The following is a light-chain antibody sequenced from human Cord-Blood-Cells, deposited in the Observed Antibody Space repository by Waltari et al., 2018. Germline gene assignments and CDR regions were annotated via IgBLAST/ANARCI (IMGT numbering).Light chain of an antibody. V-gene: IGKV3-20*01. J-gene: IGKJ2*01. CDR1: QSVSSSY. CDR2: GAS. Sequence: EIVLPQSQGTLSWSPGERATPSSRASQSVSSSYLAWYQQKPGQAPRLLIYGASSRATGIPDRFSGSGSGTDFTLTISRLEPEDFAVYYCQQYGSSPPMYTFGQGTKLEIK. CDR3: QQYGSSPPMYT.